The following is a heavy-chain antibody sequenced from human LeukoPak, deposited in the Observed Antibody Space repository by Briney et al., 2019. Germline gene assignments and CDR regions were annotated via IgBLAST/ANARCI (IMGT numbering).Heavy chain of an antibody. CDR1: GFTFSRYG. CDR3: AKDTCSGGSCYYYYGMDV. V-gene: IGHV3-30*18. D-gene: IGHD2-15*01. J-gene: IGHJ6*02. CDR2: ISHDGSNN. Sequence: GGSLRLSCAASGFTFSRYGIHWVRRAPGKGLEWVAVISHDGSNNYYADSVKGRFTISRDNSKSTLYLQMISLRAEDTAVYYCAKDTCSGGSCYYYYGMDVWGQGTTVTVSS.